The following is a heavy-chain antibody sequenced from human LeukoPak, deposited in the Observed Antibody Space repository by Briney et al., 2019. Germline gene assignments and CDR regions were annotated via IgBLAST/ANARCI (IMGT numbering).Heavy chain of an antibody. CDR2: IYSGGNT. J-gene: IGHJ4*02. V-gene: IGHV3-23*05. D-gene: IGHD4-17*01. CDR3: ARRAGEYSHPYDY. Sequence: GGSLRLSCAASGINFSSYGMSWVRQAPGKGLEWVSFIYSGGNTHYSDSVKGRFTISRDNSKNTLYLQMNSLRAEDTAVYYCARRAGEYSHPYDYWGQGTLVTVSS. CDR1: GINFSSYG.